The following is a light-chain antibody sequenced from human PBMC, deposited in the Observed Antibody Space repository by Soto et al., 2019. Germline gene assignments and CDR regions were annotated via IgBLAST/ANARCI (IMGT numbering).Light chain of an antibody. CDR2: GAS. Sequence: EIVLTQSPGTLSLSPGERATLSCRASLSLRNTYLAWYQQKPGQAPRLLIYGASSRATGIPDRFIGSGSGTDFTITISRLEPEDFAMYYGQQYGRPPYTFGRGTKLEIK. CDR1: LSLRNTY. V-gene: IGKV3-20*01. J-gene: IGKJ2*01. CDR3: QQYGRPPYT.